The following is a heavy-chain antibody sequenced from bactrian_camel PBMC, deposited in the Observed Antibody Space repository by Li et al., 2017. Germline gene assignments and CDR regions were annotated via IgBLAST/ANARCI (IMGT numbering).Heavy chain of an antibody. V-gene: IGHV3S31*01. J-gene: IGHJ4*01. CDR3: AADFLQYCSTTRLYY. CDR1: GFVFNNFA. CDR2: INSGGGST. D-gene: IGHD3*01. Sequence: VQLVESGGGLVQPGGSLRLSCASSGFVFNNFAMAWVRQAPGKGLEWVSAINSGGGSTYYADSVKGRFSISRDNAKNTLYLQMDSLKPEDTAEYICAADFLQYCSTTRLYYWGQGTQVTVS.